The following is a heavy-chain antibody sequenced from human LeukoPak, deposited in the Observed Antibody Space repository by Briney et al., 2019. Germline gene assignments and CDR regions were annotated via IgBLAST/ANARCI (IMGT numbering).Heavy chain of an antibody. CDR2: ISANNGET. CDR3: ARVPPSAHQMLSSDY. D-gene: IGHD2-2*01. Sequence: APVKVSCKASGYTFTNYGISWVRQAPGQGLEWMAWISANNGETRYAQNLQGRVTMTTDTSTSTAYMELRSLRSDDTAVYYCARVPPSAHQMLSSDYWGQGTQVTVSS. CDR1: GYTFTNYG. V-gene: IGHV1-18*04. J-gene: IGHJ4*02.